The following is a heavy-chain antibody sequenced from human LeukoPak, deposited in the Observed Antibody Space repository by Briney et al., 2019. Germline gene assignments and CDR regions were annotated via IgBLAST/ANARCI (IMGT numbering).Heavy chain of an antibody. CDR1: GFTFSSYW. CDR2: IKQDGSEK. J-gene: IGHJ4*02. D-gene: IGHD5-18*01. V-gene: IGHV3-7*03. Sequence: GGSLRLSCAASGFTFSSYWMSWVRQAPGKGLEWVANIKQDGSEKYYVDSVKGRFTISRDNAENSLYLQMNSLRAEDTAVYYCAVERSSYGPPFDYWGQGTLVTVSS. CDR3: AVERSSYGPPFDY.